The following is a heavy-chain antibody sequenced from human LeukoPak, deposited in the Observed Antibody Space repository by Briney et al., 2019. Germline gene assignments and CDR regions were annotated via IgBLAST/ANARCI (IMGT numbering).Heavy chain of an antibody. CDR2: IYYSGST. Sequence: SEILSLTCTVSGGSISSYYWSWIRQPPGKGLEWIGYIYYSGSTNYNPSLKSRVTISVDTSKNQFSLKLSSVTAADTAVYYCARDRGAPDAFDIWGQGTMVTVSS. D-gene: IGHD1-26*01. CDR3: ARDRGAPDAFDI. J-gene: IGHJ3*02. V-gene: IGHV4-59*01. CDR1: GGSISSYY.